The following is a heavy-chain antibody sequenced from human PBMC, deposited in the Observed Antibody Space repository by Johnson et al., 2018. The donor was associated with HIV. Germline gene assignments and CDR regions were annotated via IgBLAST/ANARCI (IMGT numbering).Heavy chain of an antibody. V-gene: IGHV3-30*04. Sequence: QVQLVESGGGVVQPGRSLRLSCAASGFPFRSYTVHWVRQAPGKGLEWVAVISYDGSNKYYADSVKGRFTISRDNSKNTLYLQINSLRAEDKAVYYCARDSTPWGGEHVGYAFDLWGRGTLVTISS. D-gene: IGHD4-17*01. CDR2: ISYDGSNK. CDR1: GFPFRSYT. CDR3: ARDSTPWGGEHVGYAFDL. J-gene: IGHJ3*01.